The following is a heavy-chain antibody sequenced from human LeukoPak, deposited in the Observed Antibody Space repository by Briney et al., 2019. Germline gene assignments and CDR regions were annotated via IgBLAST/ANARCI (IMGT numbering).Heavy chain of an antibody. CDR1: GFTFSSYS. V-gene: IGHV3-48*04. Sequence: PGGSLRLSCAASGFTFSSYSMNWVRQAPGKGLEWVSYISSSSTIYYADSVKGRFTISRDNAKNSLYLQMNSLRAEDTAVYYCARDLGPIAVAGEDYWGQGTLVTVSS. D-gene: IGHD6-19*01. J-gene: IGHJ4*02. CDR3: ARDLGPIAVAGEDY. CDR2: ISSSSTI.